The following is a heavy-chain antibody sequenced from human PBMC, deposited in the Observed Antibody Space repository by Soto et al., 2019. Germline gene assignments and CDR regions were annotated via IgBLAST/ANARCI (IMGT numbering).Heavy chain of an antibody. CDR2: ISAYSGNT. CDR3: ARVVKAGDYGDYGRYYFDY. Sequence: QVQLVQSGAEVKKPGASVKVSCKASGYTFTTYGITWVRQAPGQGLEWMGWISAYSGNTNYAQKLQGRLTVTTDTSTTTTYMDLMSLRSDDTAVYYCARVVKAGDYGDYGRYYFDYWGHGTLVTVSS. D-gene: IGHD4-17*01. V-gene: IGHV1-18*04. CDR1: GYTFTTYG. J-gene: IGHJ4*01.